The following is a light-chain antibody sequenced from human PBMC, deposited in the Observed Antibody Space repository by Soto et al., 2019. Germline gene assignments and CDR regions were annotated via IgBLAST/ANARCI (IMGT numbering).Light chain of an antibody. V-gene: IGLV1-47*01. CDR1: SSNIGRNY. CDR3: SVWDANLSAWV. Sequence: QSVLTQPPSASGTPGQRVTISCSGSSSNIGRNYLYWYQQLPGTAPKLLIYRNNQRPSGVPAQFSGSKSGTSASLAISGLRYEDEADYYCSVWDANLSAWVFGGGTKLTVL. J-gene: IGLJ3*02. CDR2: RNN.